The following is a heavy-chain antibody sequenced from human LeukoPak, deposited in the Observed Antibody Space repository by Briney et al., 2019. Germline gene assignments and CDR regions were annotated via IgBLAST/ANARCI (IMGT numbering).Heavy chain of an antibody. V-gene: IGHV4-38-2*02. D-gene: IGHD1-26*01. CDR2: IYHSGST. J-gene: IGHJ4*02. Sequence: SETLSLTCTVSGYSISSGYYWGWIRPPPGKGLEWIGSIYHSGSTYYNPSLKSRVTISVDTSKNQFSLKLSSVTAADTAVYYCARSTLLTHYFDYWGQGTLVTVSS. CDR1: GYSISSGYY. CDR3: ARSTLLTHYFDY.